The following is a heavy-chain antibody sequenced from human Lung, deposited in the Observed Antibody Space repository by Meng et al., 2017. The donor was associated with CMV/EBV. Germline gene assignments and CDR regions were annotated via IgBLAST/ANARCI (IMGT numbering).Heavy chain of an antibody. CDR1: GYTFTTYG. V-gene: IGHV1-18*01. CDR2: INPYNGNT. D-gene: IGHD6-13*01. CDR3: ARGPLARDPPTYSSSWDATAYYGMDF. J-gene: IGHJ6*02. Sequence: ASVKVSCKASGYTFTTYGVSWVRQAPGQGLEWVGWINPYNGNTLYAQNFQSRVTVTTNTSTTTACMELRSLRSDDTAVYYCARGPLARDPPTYSSSWDATAYYGMDFWGQGTTVTVSS.